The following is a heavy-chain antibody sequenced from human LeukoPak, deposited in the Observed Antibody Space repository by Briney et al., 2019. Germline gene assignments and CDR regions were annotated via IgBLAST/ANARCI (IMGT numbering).Heavy chain of an antibody. CDR3: ARVKANYDILTGYSPHDAFDI. CDR1: GGSISSYD. CDR2: IYYSGST. D-gene: IGHD3-9*01. Sequence: SETLSLTCTVSGGSISSYDWSWIRQPPGKGLEWIGYIYYSGSTNYNPSLKSRVTISVDTSKNQFSLKLSSVTAADTAVYYCARVKANYDILTGYSPHDAFDIWGQGTMVTASS. V-gene: IGHV4-59*01. J-gene: IGHJ3*02.